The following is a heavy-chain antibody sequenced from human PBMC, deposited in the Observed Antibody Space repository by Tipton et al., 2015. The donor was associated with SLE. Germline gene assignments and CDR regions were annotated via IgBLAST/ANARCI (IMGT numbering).Heavy chain of an antibody. D-gene: IGHD3-16*01. V-gene: IGHV4-61*02. J-gene: IGHJ5*02. Sequence: TLSLTCTVSGGSISSGSYYWSWIRQPTGKGREWIVRIYTSGSTNYNPSLKSRVTISVDTPKNQFSLKLSSMTAADTAVYYCAGGSGARWFDPWGQGTLVSVSS. CDR3: AGGSGARWFDP. CDR2: IYTSGST. CDR1: GGSISSGSYY.